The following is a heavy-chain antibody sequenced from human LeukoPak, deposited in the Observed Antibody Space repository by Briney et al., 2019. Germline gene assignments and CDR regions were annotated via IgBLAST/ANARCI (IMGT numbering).Heavy chain of an antibody. J-gene: IGHJ5*02. CDR1: GFTFSSYG. V-gene: IGHV3-33*01. D-gene: IGHD3-10*01. CDR3: ARDLDYYGSGSRYNWFDP. Sequence: GGSLRLSCAASGFTFSSYGMHWVRQAPGKGLEWVAVIWYDGSNKYYADSVKGRFTISRDNSKNTLYLQMNSLRAEDTAVYYCARDLDYYGSGSRYNWFDPWGQGTLVTVSS. CDR2: IWYDGSNK.